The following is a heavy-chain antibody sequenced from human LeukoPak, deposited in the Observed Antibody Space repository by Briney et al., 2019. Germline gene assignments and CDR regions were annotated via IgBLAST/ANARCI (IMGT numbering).Heavy chain of an antibody. V-gene: IGHV3-33*01. J-gene: IGHJ4*03. Sequence: PGGSLRLSCAASGFTFSSYGMHWVRQAPGKGLEWVAVIWYDGSNKYYSDSVRGRFTLSRDNSKDTLYLRMNSLRAEDTAVYYCARGTAIAVTYFDYWGQGTTVTVSS. CDR1: GFTFSSYG. CDR3: ARGTAIAVTYFDY. CDR2: IWYDGSNK. D-gene: IGHD6-19*01.